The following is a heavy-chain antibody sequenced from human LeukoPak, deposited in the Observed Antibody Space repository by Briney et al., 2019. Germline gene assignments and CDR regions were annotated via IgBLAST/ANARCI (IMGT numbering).Heavy chain of an antibody. V-gene: IGHV3-23*01. Sequence: QAGGSLRLPCAASGFTFSDCTLTWVGQAPGKGLEWVSAVPGSGGSTYYADSVKGRFTISRDNSKNTLYLQMSNLRAEDTAVYYCAKEPAYCGGDCYFLLDYWGQGTLVTVSS. D-gene: IGHD2-21*02. CDR2: VPGSGGST. CDR1: GFTFSDCT. CDR3: AKEPAYCGGDCYFLLDY. J-gene: IGHJ4*02.